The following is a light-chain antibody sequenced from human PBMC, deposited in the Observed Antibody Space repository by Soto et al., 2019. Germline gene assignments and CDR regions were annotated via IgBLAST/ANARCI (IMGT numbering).Light chain of an antibody. J-gene: IGLJ2*01. CDR1: ISNIGSNY. V-gene: IGLV1-51*01. Sequence: QSVLTQPPSVSAAPGQKVTISCSGSISNIGSNYASWYQHLPGTAPKLLIYDNNQRPSGIPDRFSGSKSGTSATLGITGLQTGVEADYYCGTWDSSLSAGVFGGGTKLTVL. CDR2: DNN. CDR3: GTWDSSLSAGV.